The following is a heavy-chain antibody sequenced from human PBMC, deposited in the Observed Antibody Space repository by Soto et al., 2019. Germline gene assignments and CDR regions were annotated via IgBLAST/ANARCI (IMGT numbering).Heavy chain of an antibody. V-gene: IGHV4-39*01. Sequence: QLQLQGSGPGLVKPSETLSLTCTVSGGSIPSSSYYWGWIRQPPGKGLEWIGSIYYSGSTHYNPSLTSRVTISVDTSKNQFSLKLSSVTAADTAVYYCARTYDSSGYYGMDVWGQGTTVTVSS. CDR1: GGSIPSSSYY. CDR2: IYYSGST. D-gene: IGHD3-22*01. J-gene: IGHJ6*02. CDR3: ARTYDSSGYYGMDV.